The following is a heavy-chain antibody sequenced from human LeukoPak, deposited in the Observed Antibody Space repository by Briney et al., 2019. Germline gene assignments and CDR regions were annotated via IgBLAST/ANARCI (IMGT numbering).Heavy chain of an antibody. Sequence: AGGSLRLSCAASGFTFSDYYMSWIRQAPGKGLEWVSYISSSGSTIYYADSVKGRFTISRDNAKNSLYLQMNSLRAEDTAVYYCAVEKWIQLWLVLVYWGQGTLVTVSS. D-gene: IGHD5-18*01. CDR2: ISSSGSTI. J-gene: IGHJ4*02. CDR3: AVEKWIQLWLVLVY. CDR1: GFTFSDYY. V-gene: IGHV3-11*01.